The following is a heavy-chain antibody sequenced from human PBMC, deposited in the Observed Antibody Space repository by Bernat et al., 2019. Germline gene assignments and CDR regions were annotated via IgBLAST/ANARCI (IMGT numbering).Heavy chain of an antibody. CDR2: IYYSGST. V-gene: IGHV4-39*01. D-gene: IGHD3-16*01. CDR1: GGSISSSSYY. Sequence: QLQLQESGPGLVKPSETLSLTCTVSGGSISSSSYYWGWIRQPPGKGLEWIGSIYYSGSTYYNPSLKSRVTISVDTSKNQFSLKLSSVTAADTAVYYCVRHRPGRFYFDLWGRGTLVTVSS. CDR3: VRHRPGRFYFDL. J-gene: IGHJ2*01.